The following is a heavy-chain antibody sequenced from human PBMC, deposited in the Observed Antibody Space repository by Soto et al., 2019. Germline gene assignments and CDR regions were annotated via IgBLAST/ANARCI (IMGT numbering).Heavy chain of an antibody. V-gene: IGHV4-59*01. D-gene: IGHD4-17*01. CDR2: IYYSGST. Sequence: QVQLQESGPGLVKPSETLSLTCTVSGGSISSYYWSWIRQPPGKGLEWIGYIYYSGSTNYNPSLKSRVTISVDTSKNQFSLTLSSVTAADTAVYYCARDQAYGVGAFDIWGQGTMVTVSS. CDR3: ARDQAYGVGAFDI. CDR1: GGSISSYY. J-gene: IGHJ3*02.